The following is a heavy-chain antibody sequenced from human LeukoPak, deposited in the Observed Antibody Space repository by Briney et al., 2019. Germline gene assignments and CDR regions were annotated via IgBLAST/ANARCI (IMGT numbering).Heavy chain of an antibody. CDR1: GFTFSTYS. CDR2: ISSGSGTI. CDR3: ARDLGYNDDY. Sequence: GGSLRLSCAVSGFTFSTYSMNWVRQAPGKGLEWVSYISSGSGTIYYADSMRGRFTISRDNAKNSLYLQMNSLRDEDTAVYYCARDLGYNDDYWGQGTLVTVSS. J-gene: IGHJ4*02. V-gene: IGHV3-48*02. D-gene: IGHD5-18*01.